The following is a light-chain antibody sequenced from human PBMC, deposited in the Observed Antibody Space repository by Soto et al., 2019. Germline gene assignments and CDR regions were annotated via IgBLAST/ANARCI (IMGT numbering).Light chain of an antibody. CDR2: DAS. J-gene: IGKJ4*01. Sequence: DIQMTQSPSSLSASVGDRVTITCRASQDISNYLNWYQQKPGKAPKLLIYDASNLEAGVPSRFSGSGSGTDFSFTISSLQPEDVATYYCQQYDILPLTFGGGTKVEMK. CDR1: QDISNY. CDR3: QQYDILPLT. V-gene: IGKV1-33*01.